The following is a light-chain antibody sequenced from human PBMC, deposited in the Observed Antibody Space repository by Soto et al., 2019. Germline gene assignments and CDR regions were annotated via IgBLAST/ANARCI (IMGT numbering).Light chain of an antibody. CDR1: QSVSSSY. CDR3: QQYGISPLT. J-gene: IGKJ4*01. V-gene: IGKV3-20*01. Sequence: EIVLTQSPGTLSLSPGERATLSCRASQSVSSSYLAWYQQKPGQAPRLLIYGASSRATGIPDRFSGSGSGTEFTLTISRLEPEDFAVYYCQQYGISPLTFGGGTKVEIK. CDR2: GAS.